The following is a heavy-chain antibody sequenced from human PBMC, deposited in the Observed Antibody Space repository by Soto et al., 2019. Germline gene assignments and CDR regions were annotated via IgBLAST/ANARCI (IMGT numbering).Heavy chain of an antibody. CDR3: ARLGDYYQAFDY. J-gene: IGHJ4*01. CDR1: GFNISSSSYY. D-gene: IGHD3-22*01. CDR2: IYYSGST. V-gene: IGHV4-39*07. Sequence: PSETLSLTSTVSGFNISSSSYYWGWIRQPPGKRLEWIGSIYYSGSTYYNPSLKSRVTVSVDTSKNQFSLKLRSVTAADTAVYYCARLGDYYQAFDYWGQGTLVTVSS.